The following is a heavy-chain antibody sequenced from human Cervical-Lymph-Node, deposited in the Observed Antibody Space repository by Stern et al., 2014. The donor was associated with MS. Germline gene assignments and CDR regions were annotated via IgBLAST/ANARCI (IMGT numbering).Heavy chain of an antibody. V-gene: IGHV4-39*01. D-gene: IGHD1-26*01. CDR1: GGSISSSSYY. Sequence: QLQLQESGPGLVKPSETLSLTCTVSGGSISSSSYYWGWIRQPPGKGLEWIGSIYYSGSTYYNPSLKRRATISGDTSKNQFSLKLSSVTAADTAVYYCASLSGITLNLDWYFDLWGRGTLVTVSS. CDR2: IYYSGST. J-gene: IGHJ2*01. CDR3: ASLSGITLNLDWYFDL.